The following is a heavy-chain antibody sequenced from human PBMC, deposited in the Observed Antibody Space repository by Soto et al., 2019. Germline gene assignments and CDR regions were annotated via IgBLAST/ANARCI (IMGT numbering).Heavy chain of an antibody. V-gene: IGHV1-18*01. J-gene: IGHJ6*02. D-gene: IGHD3-22*01. CDR1: GYTFTRNV. CDR3: VKDRDSNSWPSRDV. CDR2: ISPKSGSI. Sequence: ASVKVSCKTSGYTFTRNVISWVRQAPGQGLEWMGWISPKSGSIKYAQKFQGRVIMTTDTSTSTAYMELRSLRSDDTAVYYCVKDRDSNSWPSRDVWGPGTTVTSP.